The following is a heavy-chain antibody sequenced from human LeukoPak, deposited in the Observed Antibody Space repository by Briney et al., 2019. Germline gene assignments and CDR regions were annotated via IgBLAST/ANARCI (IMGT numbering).Heavy chain of an antibody. CDR3: YCGGEYRDAFDI. J-gene: IGHJ3*02. D-gene: IGHD2-21*01. Sequence: KRGGSLEISCKGSGYSFTSYWIGWVRQMPGKGLEWMGIIYPGDSDTRYSPSFQGQVTISADKSISPAYLKWSALKASDTAMYYYYCGGEYRDAFDIWGQEKIDTVSS. V-gene: IGHV5-51*01. CDR1: GYSFTSYW. CDR2: IYPGDSDT.